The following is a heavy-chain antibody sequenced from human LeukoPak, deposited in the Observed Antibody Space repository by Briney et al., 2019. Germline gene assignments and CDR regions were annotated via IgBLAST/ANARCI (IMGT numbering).Heavy chain of an antibody. J-gene: IGHJ5*02. CDR3: ARGADGVSSNSRGWFDP. Sequence: PSETLSLTCTVSGGSVSSSNYYWGWIRKPPGKGLEWIGSIYYSGNTYYNPSLKSRVTISVDTSKNQFSLKLSSVTAADTAVYSCARGADGVSSNSRGWFDPWGQGTLVTVSS. CDR2: IYYSGNT. D-gene: IGHD2-15*01. V-gene: IGHV4-39*01. CDR1: GGSVSSSNYY.